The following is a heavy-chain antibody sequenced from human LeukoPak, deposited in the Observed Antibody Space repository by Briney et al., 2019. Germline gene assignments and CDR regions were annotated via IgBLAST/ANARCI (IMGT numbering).Heavy chain of an antibody. J-gene: IGHJ5*02. D-gene: IGHD1-7*01. CDR2: IKQEGSEK. CDR3: ARVRGLELHKEANWFDP. CDR1: GFTFSSYW. Sequence: GGSLRLSCAASGFTFSSYWMSWVRQAPGKGLEGVANIKQEGSEKYYVDSVKGRFTISRDNAKNSLYLQMKSLRAEDTAVYYCARVRGLELHKEANWFDPWGQGTLVTVSS. V-gene: IGHV3-7*01.